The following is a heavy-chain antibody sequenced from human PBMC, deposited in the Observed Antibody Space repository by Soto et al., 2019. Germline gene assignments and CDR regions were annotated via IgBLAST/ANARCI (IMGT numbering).Heavy chain of an antibody. D-gene: IGHD3-3*01. CDR3: TRRPAIRFLGFDP. CDR2: IFYTGSA. V-gene: IGHV4-34*02. J-gene: IGHJ5*02. Sequence: QVQLQQWGAGLLKPSETLSLTCAVSGESFTTYYWTWIRQSPGKGLEWIGEIFYTGSASYNPSLESRVTISIDTSRNQFSLMLTSVTAADTAVYYCTRRPAIRFLGFDPWGQGTLVSVSS. CDR1: GESFTTYY.